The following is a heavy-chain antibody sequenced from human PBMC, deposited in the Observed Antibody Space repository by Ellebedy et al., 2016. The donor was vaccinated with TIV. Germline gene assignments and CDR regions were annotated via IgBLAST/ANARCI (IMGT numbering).Heavy chain of an antibody. CDR2: MSYDGSYK. J-gene: IGHJ4*02. Sequence: GGSLRLSCAASGFTFSSYVMHWVRQAPGKGLEWVTCMSYDGSYKYYTDSLKGRFTISRDNSKNTLYLQMNSLRAEDTAVYYCAKDHLPEVIINNPPHLDYWGQGTLVTVSS. CDR1: GFTFSSYV. CDR3: AKDHLPEVIINNPPHLDY. D-gene: IGHD3-10*01. V-gene: IGHV3-30*18.